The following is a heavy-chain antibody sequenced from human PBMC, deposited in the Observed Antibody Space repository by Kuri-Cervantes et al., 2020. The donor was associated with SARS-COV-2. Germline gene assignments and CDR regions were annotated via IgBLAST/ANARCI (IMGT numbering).Heavy chain of an antibody. CDR2: INPNSGGT. J-gene: IGHJ5*02. Sequence: ASVKVSCKASGYTFTGYYMHWVRQAPGQGLEWMGWINPNSGGTNYAQKFQGRVTMTRDTSTSTVYMELSSLRSEDTAVYYCAGESGGYCSGGSCSTNWFDPWGQGTLVTVSS. CDR1: GYTFTGYY. CDR3: AGESGGYCSGGSCSTNWFDP. D-gene: IGHD2-15*01. V-gene: IGHV1-2*02.